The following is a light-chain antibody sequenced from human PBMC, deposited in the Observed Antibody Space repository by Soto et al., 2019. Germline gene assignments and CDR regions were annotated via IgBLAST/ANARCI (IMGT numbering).Light chain of an antibody. CDR1: QRISGY. Sequence: EIVLTQSPATLSLSPGERATLSCRASQRISGYLAWCQQKPGQAPRLLIYGASSRATGIPDKFSGSGSGTDFTLTIDGLEPEDFAVYYCQQYGYSPITFGQGTRLEIK. CDR2: GAS. J-gene: IGKJ5*01. CDR3: QQYGYSPIT. V-gene: IGKV3-20*01.